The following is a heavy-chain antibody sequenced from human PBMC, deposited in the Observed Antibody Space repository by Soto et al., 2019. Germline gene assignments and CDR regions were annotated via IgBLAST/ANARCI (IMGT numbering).Heavy chain of an antibody. D-gene: IGHD2-21*01. V-gene: IGHV6-1*01. CDR1: GDSVSSNSAA. Sequence: SQTLSLTCAISGDSVSSNSAAWNWIRQSPSRGLEWLGRTYYRSKWYNDYAVSVKSRITINPDTSKNQFSLQLNSVTPEDTAVYYCARDVVACNYYYYYGMDVWGQGTTVTVS. CDR2: TYYRSKWYN. CDR3: ARDVVACNYYYYYGMDV. J-gene: IGHJ6*02.